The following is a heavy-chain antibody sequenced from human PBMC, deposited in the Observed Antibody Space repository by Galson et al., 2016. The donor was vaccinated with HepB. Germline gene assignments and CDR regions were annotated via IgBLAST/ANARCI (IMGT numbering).Heavy chain of an antibody. J-gene: IGHJ6*02. CDR1: GFTVSTNH. V-gene: IGHV3-53*04. CDR3: ARPLPNVGYGMDV. D-gene: IGHD2-15*01. Sequence: SLRLSCAASGFTVSTNHMSWVRQAPGKGLEWVSVIYGGGSTTYADSVKGRFTISRHNSKNTLYLQMNSLRTEDTAVYYCARPLPNVGYGMDVWGQGTTVTVSS. CDR2: IYGGGST.